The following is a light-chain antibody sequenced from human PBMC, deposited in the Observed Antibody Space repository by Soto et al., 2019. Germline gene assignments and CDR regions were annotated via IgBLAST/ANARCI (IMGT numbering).Light chain of an antibody. V-gene: IGKV3-15*01. J-gene: IGKJ2*01. CDR3: QQYNNWPPMYT. CDR2: EAS. Sequence: EIVMTQSPATLSMSPGERVTLSCRASQSVGSNLAWYQQKPGQAPRLLIYEASTRATGVPARFSGSGSATEFTLTISSLQSEDFAIYYCQQYNNWPPMYTFGQGTKLEIK. CDR1: QSVGSN.